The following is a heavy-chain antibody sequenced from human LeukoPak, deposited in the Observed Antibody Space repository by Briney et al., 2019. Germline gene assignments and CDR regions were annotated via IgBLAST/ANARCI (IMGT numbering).Heavy chain of an antibody. Sequence: SVKVSCKASGGTFSSYAISWVRQAPGQGLEWMGGIIPIFGTANYAQKFQGRVTITTDESTSTAYMELSSLRSEDTAVYYCARLTMVRGGHFDYWGQGTLVTVSS. V-gene: IGHV1-69*05. J-gene: IGHJ4*02. CDR3: ARLTMVRGGHFDY. CDR1: GGTFSSYA. CDR2: IIPIFGTA. D-gene: IGHD3-10*01.